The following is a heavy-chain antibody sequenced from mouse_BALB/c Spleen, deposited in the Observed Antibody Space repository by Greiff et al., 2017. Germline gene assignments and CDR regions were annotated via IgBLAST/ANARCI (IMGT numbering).Heavy chain of an antibody. Sequence: EVQGVESGAELVRPGASVKLSCTASGFNIKDYYMHWVKQRPEQGLEWIGWIDPENGDTEYAPKFQGKATMTADTSSNTAYLQLSSLTSVDTAVYYCDADARGFSHIDYWGQGTTLTVSS. CDR1: GFNIKDYY. CDR2: IDPENGDT. J-gene: IGHJ2*01. V-gene: IGHV14-4*02. CDR3: DADARGFSHIDY. D-gene: IGHD3-1*01.